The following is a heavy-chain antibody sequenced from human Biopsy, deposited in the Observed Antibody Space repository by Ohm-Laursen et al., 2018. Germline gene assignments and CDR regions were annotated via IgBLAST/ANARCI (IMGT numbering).Heavy chain of an antibody. CDR3: ARTPGKAVAGRFLDL. D-gene: IGHD6-19*01. CDR2: FYSSGSS. CDR1: GDSISNSY. V-gene: IGHV4-4*07. Sequence: SDTLSLTCTVSGDSISNSYWTWIRQPAGKGLEWIGRFYSSGSSSYNPSLKSRISMSMDTSNNQFSLTLTSVTAADTAAYYCARTPGKAVAGRFLDLWGRGTLVTVSS. J-gene: IGHJ2*01.